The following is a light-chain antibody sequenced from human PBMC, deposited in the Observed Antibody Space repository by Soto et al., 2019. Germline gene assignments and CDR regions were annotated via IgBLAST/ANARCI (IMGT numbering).Light chain of an antibody. CDR3: QHYYRWPLT. J-gene: IGKJ4*01. CDR2: GAS. CDR1: QSVGTS. Sequence: EIVMTQSPASLSVSPGERATLSCRASQSVGTSLAWYRQKPGQAPRLLIYGASTRATGVPATFSGSGSGTEFTLTISSLQSEDFALYYCQHYYRWPLTFGGGTKVEI. V-gene: IGKV3-15*01.